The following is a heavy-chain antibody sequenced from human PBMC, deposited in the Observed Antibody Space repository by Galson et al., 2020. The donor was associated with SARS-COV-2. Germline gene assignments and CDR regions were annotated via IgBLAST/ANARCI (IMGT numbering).Heavy chain of an antibody. V-gene: IGHV6-1*01. Sequence: SQTLSLTCGVSGDYISSNNAAWSWIRQSPSRGLEWLGRTYYRSKWYTDYAVSVKSRLTISPDPSKNQFSLQLNSVTPEDTAVYYCVRWIRGFTWDWFDPWGQGILVTVSS. J-gene: IGHJ5*02. CDR1: GDYISSNNAA. CDR2: TYYRSKWYT. CDR3: VRWIRGFTWDWFDP. D-gene: IGHD3-10*01.